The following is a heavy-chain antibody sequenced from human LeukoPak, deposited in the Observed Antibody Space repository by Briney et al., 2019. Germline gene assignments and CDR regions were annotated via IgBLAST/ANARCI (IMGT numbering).Heavy chain of an antibody. D-gene: IGHD6-19*01. CDR2: INPNSGGT. J-gene: IGHJ3*02. CDR3: ARDWGAVADDAFDI. Sequence: ASVKVSCKASRYTFNGYYMHWVRQAPGQGLESMGLINPNSGGTNYAQKFQGRVTMTSDTSISTAYMELSRLRSDDTAVYYCARDWGAVADDAFDIWGQGTMVTVSS. V-gene: IGHV1-2*02. CDR1: RYTFNGYY.